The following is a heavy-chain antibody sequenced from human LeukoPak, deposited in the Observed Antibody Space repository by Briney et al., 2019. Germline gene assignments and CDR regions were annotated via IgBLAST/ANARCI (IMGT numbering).Heavy chain of an antibody. CDR3: SRYNNNGYGWFDP. V-gene: IGHV4-59*01. D-gene: IGHD6-13*01. CDR2: IYYSGST. Sequence: PSETLSLTCTVSGGSIRSYYWSWIRQPPGKGLEWIGYIYYSGSTNYNPSPKSRVTISVDTSKNQFSLTLSSVTAADTDVYYCSRYNNNGYGWFDPWGQGTLVTVSS. J-gene: IGHJ5*02. CDR1: GGSIRSYY.